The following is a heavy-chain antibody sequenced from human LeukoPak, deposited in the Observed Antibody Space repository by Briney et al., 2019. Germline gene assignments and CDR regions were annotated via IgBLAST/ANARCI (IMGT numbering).Heavy chain of an antibody. Sequence: GGSLRLSCAASGFTFSGYAMSWVRQAPGKGLVWVSRINSDGGSTTHADSVKGRFTISRDNAKNTLYLQVNSLRAEDTAVYYCAREGNDPTSSSYAFDIWGQGTMVTVSS. V-gene: IGHV3-74*01. D-gene: IGHD2-2*01. CDR3: AREGNDPTSSSYAFDI. CDR1: GFTFSGYA. J-gene: IGHJ3*02. CDR2: INSDGGST.